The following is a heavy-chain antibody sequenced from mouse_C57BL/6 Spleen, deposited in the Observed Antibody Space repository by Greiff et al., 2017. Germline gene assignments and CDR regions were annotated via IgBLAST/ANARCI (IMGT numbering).Heavy chain of an antibody. D-gene: IGHD2-4*01. CDR1: GFTFSDYG. J-gene: IGHJ2*01. V-gene: IGHV5-17*01. CDR2: ISSGSSTI. Sequence: DVKLVESGGGLVKPGGSLKLSCAASGFTFSDYGMHWVRQAPEKGLEWVAYISSGSSTIYYADTVKGRFTISRDNAKNTLFLQMTSLRSEDTAMYYCAREPSYDYADGYFDYWGQGTTLTVSS. CDR3: AREPSYDYADGYFDY.